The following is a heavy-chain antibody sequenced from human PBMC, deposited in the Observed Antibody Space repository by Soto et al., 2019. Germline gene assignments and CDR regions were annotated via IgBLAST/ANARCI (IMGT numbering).Heavy chain of an antibody. CDR1: GGSISSGGYS. CDR3: ASSSTSGYGADWFDP. Sequence: SATLSLTCAVSGGSISSGGYSWSWIRQPPGKGLEWIGYIYHSGSTYYNPSLNSRVTISVDRSENQFSLKLSSVTAADTAVYYCASSSTSGYGADWFDPWGQGTLVTVSS. J-gene: IGHJ5*02. V-gene: IGHV4-30-2*01. CDR2: IYHSGST. D-gene: IGHD2-2*01.